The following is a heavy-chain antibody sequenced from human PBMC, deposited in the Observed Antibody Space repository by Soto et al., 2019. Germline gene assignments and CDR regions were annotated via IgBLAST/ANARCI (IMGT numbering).Heavy chain of an antibody. J-gene: IGHJ6*02. CDR1: GYTLTELS. Sequence: ASVKVSCKVSGYTLTELSMHWVRQAPGKGLEWMGGFDPEDGETIYAQKFQGRVTMTEDTSTDTAYMELSSLRSEDTAVYYCATDPYCGGDCYAKYYGMDVWGQGTTVTGS. V-gene: IGHV1-24*01. D-gene: IGHD2-21*02. CDR2: FDPEDGET. CDR3: ATDPYCGGDCYAKYYGMDV.